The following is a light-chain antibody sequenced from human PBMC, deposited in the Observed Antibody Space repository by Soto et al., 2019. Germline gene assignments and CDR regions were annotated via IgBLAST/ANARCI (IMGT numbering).Light chain of an antibody. CDR3: QQSYSSPPT. CDR2: AAF. V-gene: IGKV1-39*01. CDR1: QSITTY. Sequence: DIQMTQSPSSMSASVGDRVTITSRASQSITTYLNWYQQKPGKAPKLLISAAFRLQTGVPSRFSGSRAGADFTVSKSCIQPEDLAAYFCQQSYSSPPTVGQGTKVDIK. J-gene: IGKJ1*01.